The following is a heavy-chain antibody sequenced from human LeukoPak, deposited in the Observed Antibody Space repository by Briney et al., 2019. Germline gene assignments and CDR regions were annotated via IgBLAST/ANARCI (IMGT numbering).Heavy chain of an antibody. CDR1: GGSFSDHY. Sequence: KPSETLSLTCAVYGGSFSDHYWNWIRQPPGKGLEWIGEINHSGTTIYNASLKSRVTISVDTSKNHFSLKLNSMTAADTAVYYCARKASHFSYGLRAIDYWGQGNLVTVSS. CDR3: ARKASHFSYGLRAIDY. D-gene: IGHD5-18*01. V-gene: IGHV4-34*01. CDR2: INHSGTT. J-gene: IGHJ4*02.